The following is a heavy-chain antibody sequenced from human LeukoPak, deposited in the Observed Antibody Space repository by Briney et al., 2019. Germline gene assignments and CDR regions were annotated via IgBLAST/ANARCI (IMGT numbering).Heavy chain of an antibody. Sequence: GASVKVSCKASGYTFTGYYMHWVRQAPGQGLEWMGWINPNSGGTNYAQKFQGRVTMTRDTSISTAYMELSRLRSDDTAVYYCARDLPGTMVRGIDYWGQGTLVTVSS. D-gene: IGHD3-10*01. J-gene: IGHJ4*02. CDR1: GYTFTGYY. V-gene: IGHV1-2*02. CDR2: INPNSGGT. CDR3: ARDLPGTMVRGIDY.